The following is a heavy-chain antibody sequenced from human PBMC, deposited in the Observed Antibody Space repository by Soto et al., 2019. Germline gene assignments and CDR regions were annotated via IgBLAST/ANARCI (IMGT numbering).Heavy chain of an antibody. Sequence: PSETLSLTCTVSGGSVSSGSYYWSWIRQPPGKGLEWIGYIYYSGSTNYNPSLKSRVTISVDTSKNQFSLKLSSVTAADTALYYCLCYYDSNGYSPGGIDPWGQGTLVTVSS. CDR2: IYYSGST. D-gene: IGHD3-22*01. J-gene: IGHJ5*02. V-gene: IGHV4-61*01. CDR3: LCYYDSNGYSPGGIDP. CDR1: GGSVSSGSYY.